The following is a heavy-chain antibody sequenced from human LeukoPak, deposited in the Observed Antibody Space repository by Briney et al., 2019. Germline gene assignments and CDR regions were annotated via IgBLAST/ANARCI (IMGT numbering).Heavy chain of an antibody. CDR3: ARGLQIGFLEY. Sequence: ASVNVSCKASGYTFTSYGLSWVRQAPGQGPEGMGWISAYNGNINYAQKFQGRLTLTTEKSTSTGYMELRSLRSDDTAVYYCARGLQIGFLEYWGQGTLVTVSS. J-gene: IGHJ4*02. CDR2: ISAYNGNI. CDR1: GYTFTSYG. D-gene: IGHD4-11*01. V-gene: IGHV1-18*01.